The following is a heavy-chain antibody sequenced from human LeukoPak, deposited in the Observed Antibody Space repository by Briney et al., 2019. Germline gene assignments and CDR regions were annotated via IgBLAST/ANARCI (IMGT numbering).Heavy chain of an antibody. CDR1: GYRFNNYG. V-gene: IGHV5-51*01. D-gene: IGHD3-22*01. CDR2: IFPGDSET. J-gene: IGHJ4*02. CDR3: ARQYDSSGYYPLDYFDH. Sequence: GESLKISCTGSGYRFNNYGIVWVRQTPGEGLQWMGIIFPGDSETRYSPSFEGQVTFSADKSNTTAYLHWSSLKASDTAMYYCARQYDSSGYYPLDYFDHWGQGSLVTVSS.